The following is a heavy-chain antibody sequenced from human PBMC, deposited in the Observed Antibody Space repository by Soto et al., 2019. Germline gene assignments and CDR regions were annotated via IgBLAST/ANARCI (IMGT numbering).Heavy chain of an antibody. CDR2: IYTTGNV. Sequence: SETLSLTCNVSGASTTVYYWSWIRQSAGKGLEWIGRIYTTGNVNYNPSLRSRVTMSRDSSKNQLSLKLTSVTAADTAVYYCVRDRLNWFDPWGQGVLVTVSS. CDR3: VRDRLNWFDP. CDR1: GASTTVYY. V-gene: IGHV4-4*07. J-gene: IGHJ5*02.